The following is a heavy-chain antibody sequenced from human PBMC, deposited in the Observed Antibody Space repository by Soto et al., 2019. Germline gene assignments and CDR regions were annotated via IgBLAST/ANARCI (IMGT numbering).Heavy chain of an antibody. CDR3: AREDVQGSSWFRFLDF. V-gene: IGHV3-21*06. D-gene: IGHD6-13*01. Sequence: PGGSLRLSCAASGFIFGDFCVTWVRQAPGKGLEWVASISSSGSHTHYADSVKGRFTISRDNARSTLSLQMNSLRVEDTAVYYCAREDVQGSSWFRFLDFWGQGALVTVSS. CDR2: ISSSGSHT. J-gene: IGHJ4*02. CDR1: GFIFGDFC.